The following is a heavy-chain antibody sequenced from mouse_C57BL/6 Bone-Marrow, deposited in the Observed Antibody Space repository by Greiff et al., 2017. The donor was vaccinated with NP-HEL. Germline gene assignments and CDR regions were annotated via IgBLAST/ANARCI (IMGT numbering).Heavy chain of an antibody. CDR2: IYPGSGNT. J-gene: IGHJ4*01. CDR1: GYTFTDYY. D-gene: IGHD1-1*01. Sequence: QVQLQQSGAELVRPGASVKLSCKASGYTFTDYYINWVKQRPGQGLEWIARIYPGSGNTYYNEKFKGKATLTAEKSSSTAYMQLSSLTSEDSAVYFCASSYYYGSSYGAMDYWGQGTSVTVSS. CDR3: ASSYYYGSSYGAMDY. V-gene: IGHV1-76*01.